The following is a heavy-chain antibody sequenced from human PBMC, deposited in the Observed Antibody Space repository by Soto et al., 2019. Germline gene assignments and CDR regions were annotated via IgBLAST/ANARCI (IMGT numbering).Heavy chain of an antibody. Sequence: EASVKVSCKASGGTFSSYAISWVRQAPGQGLGWMGGIIPIFGTANYAQKFQGRVTITADESTSTAYMELSSLRSEDTAVYYCARDTPSAGVAAAFDYWGQGTLVTVSS. CDR3: ARDTPSAGVAAAFDY. CDR1: GGTFSSYA. J-gene: IGHJ4*02. CDR2: IIPIFGTA. D-gene: IGHD3-3*01. V-gene: IGHV1-69*13.